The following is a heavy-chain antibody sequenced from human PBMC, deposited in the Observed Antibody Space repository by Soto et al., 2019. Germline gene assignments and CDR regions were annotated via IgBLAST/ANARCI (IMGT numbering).Heavy chain of an antibody. Sequence: PSETLSLTCAVYGGSFSGYYWSWIRQPPGKGLEWIGEINHSGSTNYNPSLKSRVTISVDTSKNQFSLKLSSVTAADTAVYYCARSRGRYVSGSQGRYYGMDVWGQGTTVTVSS. J-gene: IGHJ6*02. D-gene: IGHD3-10*01. CDR1: GGSFSGYY. V-gene: IGHV4-34*01. CDR2: INHSGST. CDR3: ARSRGRYVSGSQGRYYGMDV.